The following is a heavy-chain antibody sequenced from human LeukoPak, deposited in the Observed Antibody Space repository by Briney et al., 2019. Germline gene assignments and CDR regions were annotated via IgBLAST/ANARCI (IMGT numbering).Heavy chain of an antibody. Sequence: GGSLRLSCAASGFTFSSYEMNWVRQAPGKGLEWVSYISSGNDIYYADSVKGRFTISRDNAKNSLYLQMNSLRAEDTAVYYCARALTYSSSWYSSDDAFDIWGHGTMVTVSS. CDR1: GFTFSSYE. CDR3: ARALTYSSSWYSSDDAFDI. D-gene: IGHD6-13*01. CDR2: ISSGNDI. J-gene: IGHJ3*02. V-gene: IGHV3-48*03.